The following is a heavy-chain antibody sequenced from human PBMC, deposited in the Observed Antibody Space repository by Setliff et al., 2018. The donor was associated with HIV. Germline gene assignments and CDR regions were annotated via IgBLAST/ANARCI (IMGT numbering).Heavy chain of an antibody. J-gene: IGHJ6*02. CDR3: ARCSGSYPCDGMDV. Sequence: GESLKISCKGSGYNFANYWIGWVRQMPGKGLEWMGLIYCGDSRTRYSPSFQGQVTISADKSISIAYLQWNSLKASDTAMYYCARCSGSYPCDGMDVWGQGTTVTVSS. D-gene: IGHD1-26*01. CDR2: IYCGDSRT. V-gene: IGHV5-51*01. CDR1: GYNFANYW.